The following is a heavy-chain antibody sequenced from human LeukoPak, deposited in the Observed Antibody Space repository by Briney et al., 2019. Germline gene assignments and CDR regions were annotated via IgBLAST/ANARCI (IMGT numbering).Heavy chain of an antibody. CDR3: ARDEVVVVVAATPSYYYGMDV. CDR2: ISSSSSYI. CDR1: GFTFSSYS. J-gene: IGHJ6*02. V-gene: IGHV3-21*01. D-gene: IGHD2-15*01. Sequence: GGSLRLSSAASGFTFSSYSMNWVRQAPGKGLEWVSSISSSSSYIYYADSVKGRFTISRDNAKNSLYLQMNSLRAEDTAVYYCARDEVVVVVAATPSYYYGMDVWGQGTTVTVSS.